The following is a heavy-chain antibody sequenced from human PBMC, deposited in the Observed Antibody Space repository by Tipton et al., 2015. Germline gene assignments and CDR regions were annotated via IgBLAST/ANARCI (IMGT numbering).Heavy chain of an antibody. CDR2: IYYSGST. V-gene: IGHV4-61*01. J-gene: IGHJ2*01. Sequence: TLSLTCNVSGGSISSGNYHWSWIRQHPGKGLEWIGYIYYSGSTNYNPSLKSRVTISVDTSKNQFSLKLSSVTAADTAVYYCARDPSPTSCGGDCYPWYFDLWGRGTLVTVSS. CDR3: ARDPSPTSCGGDCYPWYFDL. CDR1: GGSISSGNYH. D-gene: IGHD2-21*02.